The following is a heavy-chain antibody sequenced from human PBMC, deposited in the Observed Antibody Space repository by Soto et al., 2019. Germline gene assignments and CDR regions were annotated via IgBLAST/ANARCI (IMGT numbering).Heavy chain of an antibody. D-gene: IGHD3-3*01. CDR1: GFTFSSYW. CDR2: IKQDGSEK. Sequence: LRLSCAASGFTFSSYWMSWVRQAPGKGLEWVANIKQDGSEKYYVDSVKGRFTISRDNAKNSLYLQMNSLRAEDTAVYYCARVSITIFGVRFDPWGQGTLVTVSS. CDR3: ARVSITIFGVRFDP. J-gene: IGHJ5*02. V-gene: IGHV3-7*03.